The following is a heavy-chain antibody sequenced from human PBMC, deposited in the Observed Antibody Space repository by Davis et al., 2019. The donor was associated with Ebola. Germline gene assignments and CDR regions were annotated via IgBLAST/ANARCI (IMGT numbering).Heavy chain of an antibody. J-gene: IGHJ4*02. CDR2: LESDESSG. Sequence: GESLKISCVASGFTLSDSWVHWVRQVPGKGLVWVSRLESDESSGSYADSVKGRFTISRDNAKNTIYLQMTSLRVEDTAVYYCARGPGRAYWGLGTQVTVSS. CDR1: GFTLSDSW. CDR3: ARGPGRAY. V-gene: IGHV3-74*01.